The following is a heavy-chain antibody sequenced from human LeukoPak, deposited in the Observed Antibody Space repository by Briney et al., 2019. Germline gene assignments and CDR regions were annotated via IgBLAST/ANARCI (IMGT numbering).Heavy chain of an antibody. V-gene: IGHV1-2*06. CDR2: INPNSGGT. Sequence: ASVKVSCKASGYTFTGYYLHWVRQAPRQGLEWMGRINPNSGGTNYAQTFQGRVTMTRDTSISTAYMELSRLRSDDTAVYYCARDRTMVRGEVPNWFDPWGQGTLVTVSS. CDR1: GYTFTGYY. J-gene: IGHJ5*02. D-gene: IGHD3-10*01. CDR3: ARDRTMVRGEVPNWFDP.